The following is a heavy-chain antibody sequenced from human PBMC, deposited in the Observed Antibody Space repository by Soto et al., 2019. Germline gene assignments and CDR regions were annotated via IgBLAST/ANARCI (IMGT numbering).Heavy chain of an antibody. V-gene: IGHV1-2*04. Sequence: ASGKVSCKASGYTFTGYYMHWVRQAPGQGLEWMGWINPNSGGTNYAQKFQGWVTMTRDTSISTAYMELSRLRSDDTAVYYCARGVDTAMVQYYYYGMDVWGQGTTVTVSS. CDR1: GYTFTGYY. CDR2: INPNSGGT. D-gene: IGHD5-18*01. J-gene: IGHJ6*02. CDR3: ARGVDTAMVQYYYYGMDV.